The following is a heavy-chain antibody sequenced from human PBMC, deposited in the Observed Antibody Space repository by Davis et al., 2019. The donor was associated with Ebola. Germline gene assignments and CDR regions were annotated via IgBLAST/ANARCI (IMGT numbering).Heavy chain of an antibody. CDR3: VRGWLRSKFDY. Sequence: HSQTLSLTCAISGDSVSSGGWNWIRQSPSRGLEWLGRTYYNSKWYIDYAVSVKSRLIINADTSKNQLSLQLNSVTPDDTAVYYCVRGWLRSKFDYWGQGTLVTVSS. J-gene: IGHJ4*02. CDR1: GDSVSSGG. CDR2: TYYNSKWYI. V-gene: IGHV6-1*01. D-gene: IGHD5-12*01.